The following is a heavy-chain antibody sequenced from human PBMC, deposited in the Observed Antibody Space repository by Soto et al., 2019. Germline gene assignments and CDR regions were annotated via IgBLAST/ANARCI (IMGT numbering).Heavy chain of an antibody. J-gene: IGHJ4*02. CDR2: INEDGSEE. CDR1: GFSISDYW. V-gene: IGHV3-7*01. CDR3: CHTWV. Sequence: EVQMVESGGGLVQPGGSLRLSCAASGFSISDYWMSWVRQAPGKGLEWVGNINEDGSEENYVDSVKGRFTISRDNARNSLYLQMSSLGVEDTAVYYCCHTWVGGQGTLVTVSS. D-gene: IGHD1-26*01.